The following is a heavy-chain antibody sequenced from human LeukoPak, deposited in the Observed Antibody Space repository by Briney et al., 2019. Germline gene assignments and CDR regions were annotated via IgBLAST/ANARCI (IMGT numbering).Heavy chain of an antibody. CDR1: GFTFSSDW. D-gene: IGHD3-10*01. V-gene: IGHV3-7*01. Sequence: PGGSLRLSRVASGFTFSSDWMIWVRQSPGKGLEWVANIKPDEGEKYYVDSVKGRFTVSRDNAKNSLYLQMNSLRAEDTAVYYCVRYYTRQSWYFDLWGRGTLVTVSS. J-gene: IGHJ2*01. CDR2: IKPDEGEK. CDR3: VRYYTRQSWYFDL.